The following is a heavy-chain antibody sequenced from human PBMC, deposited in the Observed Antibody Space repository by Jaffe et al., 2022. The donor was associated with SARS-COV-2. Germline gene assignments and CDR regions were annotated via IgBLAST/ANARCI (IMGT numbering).Heavy chain of an antibody. V-gene: IGHV3-11*01. CDR3: ARDRDAYYYGSGSYHGDY. CDR1: GFTFSDYY. J-gene: IGHJ4*02. D-gene: IGHD3-10*01. CDR2: ITKSGTTI. Sequence: QVQLVESGGGLVKPGGSLRLSCEASGFTFSDYYMSWIRQAPGKGPEWVSHITKSGTTIYHADSVQGRFTISRDNARNLLYLQMNSLRAEDTAVYYCARDRDAYYYGSGSYHGDYWGQGTLVTVSS.